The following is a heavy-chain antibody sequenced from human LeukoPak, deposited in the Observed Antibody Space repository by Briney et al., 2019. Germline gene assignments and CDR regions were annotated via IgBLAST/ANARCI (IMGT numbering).Heavy chain of an antibody. Sequence: SETLSLTCTVSGGSISSRTYYWGWIRQPPGKGLEWIGSIYYTGGTYYNPSLKSRFTTSLDTSRNQFSLKLSSVTAADTAIYYCTGELAGTTVHYWGQGILVTVSS. CDR1: GGSISSRTYY. CDR2: IYYTGGT. CDR3: TGELAGTTVHY. J-gene: IGHJ4*02. V-gene: IGHV4-39*07. D-gene: IGHD1-7*01.